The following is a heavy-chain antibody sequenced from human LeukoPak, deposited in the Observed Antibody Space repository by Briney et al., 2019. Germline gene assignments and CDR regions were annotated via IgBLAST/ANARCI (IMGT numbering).Heavy chain of an antibody. V-gene: IGHV4-59*01. CDR3: ASGREWLLPIDY. D-gene: IGHD3-22*01. J-gene: IGHJ4*02. CDR2: IYYSGST. Sequence: SETLSLTCTVSGGSISSYYWSWIRQPPGKGVEWIGYIYYSGSTNYNPSLKSRVTISVDTSKNQFSLKLSSVTAADTAVYYCASGREWLLPIDYWGQGTLVTVSS. CDR1: GGSISSYY.